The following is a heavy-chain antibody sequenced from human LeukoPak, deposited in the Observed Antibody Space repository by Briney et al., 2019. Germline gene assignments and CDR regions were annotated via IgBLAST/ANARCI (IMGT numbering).Heavy chain of an antibody. V-gene: IGHV4-61*08. CDR3: ARTRSQAISAQYFDY. J-gene: IGHJ4*02. CDR1: GGSISSGGYY. CDR2: FYYSGST. D-gene: IGHD2-2*02. Sequence: SETPSLTCTVSGGSISSGGYYWSWIRQHPGKGLEWIGYFYYSGSTNYNPSLKSRVTISVDTSKSQFSLNLTSVTAADTAVYYCARTRSQAISAQYFDYWGQGTLVTVCS.